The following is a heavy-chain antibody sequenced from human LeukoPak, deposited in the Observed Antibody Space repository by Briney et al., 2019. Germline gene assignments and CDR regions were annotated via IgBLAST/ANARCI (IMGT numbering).Heavy chain of an antibody. CDR1: GGSISSSSYY. D-gene: IGHD2-15*01. CDR3: ARQEGSCFDY. Sequence: SETLSLTCTVSGGSISSSSYYWGWIRQPPGKGLEWIGSIYYSGSTYYNLSLKSRVTISVDTSKNQFSLKLSSVTAADTAVYYCARQEGSCFDYWGQGTLVTVSS. CDR2: IYYSGST. J-gene: IGHJ4*02. V-gene: IGHV4-39*01.